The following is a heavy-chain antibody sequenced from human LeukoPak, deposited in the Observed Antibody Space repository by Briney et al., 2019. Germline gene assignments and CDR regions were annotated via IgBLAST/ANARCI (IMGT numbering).Heavy chain of an antibody. CDR1: GGSISSYY. CDR2: IYYSGST. V-gene: IGHV4-59*08. CDR3: ARLGITGTTDWFDP. Sequence: SETLSLTCTVSGGSISSYYWSWIRQPPGKGLEWIGYIYYSGSTNYNPSLKSRVTISVDTSKNQFSLKLSSVTAADTAVYYCARLGITGTTDWFDPWGQGTLVTVSS. J-gene: IGHJ5*02. D-gene: IGHD1-7*01.